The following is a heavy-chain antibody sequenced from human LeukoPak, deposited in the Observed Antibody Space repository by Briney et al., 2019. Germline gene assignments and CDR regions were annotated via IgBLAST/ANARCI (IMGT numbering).Heavy chain of an antibody. CDR1: NGSISSDTYF. J-gene: IGHJ6*03. CDR2: INHSGST. V-gene: IGHV4-39*01. CDR3: ARHVDYYYYYYMDV. Sequence: SETLSLTCTVSNGSISSDTYFWSWIRQPPGKGLEWIGEINHSGSTNYSPSLKSRVTISVDTSKNQLSLKLSSVTAADTAVYYCARHVDYYYYYYMDVWGKGTTVTISS.